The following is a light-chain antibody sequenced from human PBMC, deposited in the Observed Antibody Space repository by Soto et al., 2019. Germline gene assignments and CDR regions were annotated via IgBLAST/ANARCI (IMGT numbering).Light chain of an antibody. J-gene: IGKJ1*01. CDR2: LGS. CDR3: MQALQSWT. V-gene: IGKV2-28*01. Sequence: DIVLTQSPLSLPVTPGEPASISFRSSQSLLHSNGYNYLDWYLQKPGQSPQLLIYLGSNRASGVPDRFSGSGSGTDFTLKISRVEADDIGVYYCMQALQSWTFGQGTKVDIK. CDR1: QSLLHSNGYNY.